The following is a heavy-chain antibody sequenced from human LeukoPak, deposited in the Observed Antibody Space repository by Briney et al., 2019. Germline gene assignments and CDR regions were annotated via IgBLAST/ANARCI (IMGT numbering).Heavy chain of an antibody. CDR2: IRFGGDTM. J-gene: IGHJ4*02. CDR3: GRVSPATGYYYVEF. CDR1: GFTFSTCS. V-gene: IGHV3-48*04. Sequence: GGSLRLSRAASGFTFSTCSVNWVRQAPGKGLEWVSYIRFGGDTMYYADSVKGRFTISRDDAQNSMHLQMNCLRADDTAVYYCGRVSPATGYYYVEFWGQGTLVTVSS. D-gene: IGHD3-9*01.